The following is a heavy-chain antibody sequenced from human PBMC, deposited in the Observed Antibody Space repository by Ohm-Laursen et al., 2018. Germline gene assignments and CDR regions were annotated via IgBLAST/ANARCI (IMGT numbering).Heavy chain of an antibody. CDR3: AKSRYGPTGDFDY. CDR2: ISYDGSNK. D-gene: IGHD7-27*01. CDR1: GFTFSSYG. V-gene: IGHV3-30*18. Sequence: SLRLSCAASGFTFSSYGMHWVRQAPGKGLEWVAVISYDGSNKYYADSVKGRFTISRDNSRNTLYLQMNSLRAEETAVYYCAKSRYGPTGDFDYWGQGTLVTVSS. J-gene: IGHJ4*02.